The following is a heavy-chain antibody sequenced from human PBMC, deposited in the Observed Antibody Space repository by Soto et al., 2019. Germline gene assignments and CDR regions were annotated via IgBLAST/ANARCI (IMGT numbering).Heavy chain of an antibody. Sequence: QVQLVQSGAEVKKPGSSVKVSCKASGGTFSSYAISWVRQAPGQGLEWMGGIIPIFGTANYAQKFQGRVTITADESTSTADMELSSLRSEDTAVYYCARDQDIVVVPAAKDYYYYGMDVWGQGTTVTVSS. CDR2: IIPIFGTA. CDR3: ARDQDIVVVPAAKDYYYYGMDV. CDR1: GGTFSSYA. J-gene: IGHJ6*02. D-gene: IGHD2-2*01. V-gene: IGHV1-69*01.